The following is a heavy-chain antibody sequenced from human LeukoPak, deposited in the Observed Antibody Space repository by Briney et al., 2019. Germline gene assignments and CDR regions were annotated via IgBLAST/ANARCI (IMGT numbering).Heavy chain of an antibody. CDR3: ARAALRVGEQQLAITFDY. CDR2: INHSGST. V-gene: IGHV4-34*01. J-gene: IGHJ4*02. D-gene: IGHD6-13*01. Sequence: SETLSLTCAVYGGSFSGYYWSWIRQPPGKGLEWIGEINHSGSTNYNPSLKSRVTISVDTSKNQFSLKLSSVTAADTAVYYCARAALRVGEQQLAITFDYWSQGTLVTVSS. CDR1: GGSFSGYY.